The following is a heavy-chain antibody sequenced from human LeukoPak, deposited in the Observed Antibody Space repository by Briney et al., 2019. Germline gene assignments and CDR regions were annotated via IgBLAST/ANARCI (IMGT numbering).Heavy chain of an antibody. CDR2: INPNSGGT. Sequence: GASVKVSCKASGYTFTGYYMHWVQQAPGQGLEWMGWINPNSGGTNYAQKFQGRVTMTRDTSISTAYMELSRLRSDDTPVYYCARLTYGKVSHCGGDCYPYYFDYWGQGTLVTVSS. CDR3: ARLTYGKVSHCGGDCYPYYFDY. J-gene: IGHJ4*02. V-gene: IGHV1-2*02. D-gene: IGHD2-21*01. CDR1: GYTFTGYY.